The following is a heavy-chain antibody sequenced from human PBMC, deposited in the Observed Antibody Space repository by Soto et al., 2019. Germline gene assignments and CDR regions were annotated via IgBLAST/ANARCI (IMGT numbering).Heavy chain of an antibody. CDR1: GFTLSSYG. CDR3: AKDCFWRGYSDY. J-gene: IGHJ4*02. D-gene: IGHD3-3*01. Sequence: QVQLVESGGGVVQPGRSLSLSCAASGFTLSSYGMHWVRQAPGKGLEWVAVISYDGSKKYYADSVKGRFTISRDNSKNALYLQINSLRAEDTDVYYCAKDCFWRGYSDYWGQGTLVTVSS. CDR2: ISYDGSKK. V-gene: IGHV3-30*18.